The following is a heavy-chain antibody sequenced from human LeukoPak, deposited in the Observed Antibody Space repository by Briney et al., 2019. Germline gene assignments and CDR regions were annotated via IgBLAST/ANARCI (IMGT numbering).Heavy chain of an antibody. CDR1: GGSISSSSYY. D-gene: IGHD3-16*01. CDR2: IYYSGST. Sequence: SETLSLTCTVSGGSISSSSYYWGWIRQPPGKGLEWIGSIYYSGSTYYNPSLKSRVTISVDTSKNQFSLQLNSVTPEDTAVYYGAGGGWGANLDYWGRGTLSPSPQ. V-gene: IGHV4-39*01. CDR3: AGGGWGANLDY. J-gene: IGHJ4*02.